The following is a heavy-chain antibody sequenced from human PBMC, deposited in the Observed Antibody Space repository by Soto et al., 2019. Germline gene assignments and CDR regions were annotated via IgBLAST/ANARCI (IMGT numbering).Heavy chain of an antibody. V-gene: IGHV1-8*01. CDR3: ARGFRAAAETYYYDGMDV. Sequence: QVQLVQSGAEVKKPGASVKVSCKASGYTFTSYDINWVRQATGQGLEWMGWINPNSGNTGYAQKFQGRVTMTRNTSISTAYMERSSLRSEDTAVYYCARGFRAAAETYYYDGMDVWGQGTTVTVS. CDR2: INPNSGNT. D-gene: IGHD6-13*01. CDR1: GYTFTSYD. J-gene: IGHJ6*02.